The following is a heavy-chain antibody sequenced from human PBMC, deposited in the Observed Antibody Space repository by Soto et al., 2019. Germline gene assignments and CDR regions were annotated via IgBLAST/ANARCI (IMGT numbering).Heavy chain of an antibody. D-gene: IGHD3-10*01. CDR1: GGSISGSY. V-gene: IGHV4-34*01. J-gene: IGHJ5*02. CDR3: ARGLLWFGDSHIWFDP. Sequence: SETLSLTCAVYGGSISGSYWSWIRQPPGKGLEWIGEINHSGSTNYNPSLKSRVTISVDTSKNQFSLKLSSVTAADTAVYYCARGLLWFGDSHIWFDPWGQGTLVTVS. CDR2: INHSGST.